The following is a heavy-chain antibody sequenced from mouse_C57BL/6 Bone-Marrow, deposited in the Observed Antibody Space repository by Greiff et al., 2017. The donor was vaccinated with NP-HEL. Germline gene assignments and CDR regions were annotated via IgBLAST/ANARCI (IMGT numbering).Heavy chain of an antibody. J-gene: IGHJ4*01. D-gene: IGHD1-1*01. CDR3: ARDLITTVVARY. V-gene: IGHV5-4*01. CDR1: GFTFSSYA. Sequence: VQLKESGGGLVKPGGSLKLSCAASGFTFSSYAMSWVRQTPEKRLEWVATISDGGSYTYYPDNVKGRFTISRDNAKNNLYLQMSHLKSEDTAMYYCARDLITTVVARYWGQGTSVTVSS. CDR2: ISDGGSYT.